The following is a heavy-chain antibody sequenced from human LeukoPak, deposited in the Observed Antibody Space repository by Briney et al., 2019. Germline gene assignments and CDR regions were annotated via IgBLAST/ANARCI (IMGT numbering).Heavy chain of an antibody. J-gene: IGHJ5*02. CDR3: ATGPLAVAGTRDSEFDP. D-gene: IGHD6-19*01. V-gene: IGHV4-34*01. CDR1: GGSFSGYY. CDR2: INHSGST. Sequence: PSETLSLTCAVYGGSFSGYYWSWIRQPPGKGPEWIGEINHSGSTNYNPSLKSRVTISVDTSKNQFSLKLSSVTAADTAVYYCATGPLAVAGTRDSEFDPWGQGTLVTVSS.